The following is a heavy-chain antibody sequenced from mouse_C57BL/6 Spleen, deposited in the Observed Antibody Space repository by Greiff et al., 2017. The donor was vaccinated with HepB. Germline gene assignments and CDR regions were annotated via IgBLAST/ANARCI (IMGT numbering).Heavy chain of an antibody. J-gene: IGHJ2*01. D-gene: IGHD1-1*01. CDR1: GYAFSSSW. Sequence: QVQLQQSGPELVKPGASVKISCKASGYAFSSSWMNWVKQRPGKGLEWIGRIYPGDGDTNYNGKFKGKATLTADKSSSTAYMQLSSLTSEDSAVYFCARHGSSLGYFDYWGQGTTLTVSS. V-gene: IGHV1-82*01. CDR3: ARHGSSLGYFDY. CDR2: IYPGDGDT.